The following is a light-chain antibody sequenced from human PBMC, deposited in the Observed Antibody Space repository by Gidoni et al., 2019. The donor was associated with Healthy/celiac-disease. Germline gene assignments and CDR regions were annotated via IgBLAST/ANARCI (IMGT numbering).Light chain of an antibody. CDR1: QSVSSY. CDR3: QQRSNWPPF. J-gene: IGKJ3*01. Sequence: ELVLTQSPATLSLSPGERATLSCRASQSVSSYLAWYQQKPGQAPRLLIYDASNRATGIPARFSGSGSGTDFTLTISSLEPEDFAVYYCQQRSNWPPFFXPXTKVDIK. V-gene: IGKV3-11*01. CDR2: DAS.